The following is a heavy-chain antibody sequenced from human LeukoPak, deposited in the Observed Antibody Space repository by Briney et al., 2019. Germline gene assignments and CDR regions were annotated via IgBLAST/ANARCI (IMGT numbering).Heavy chain of an antibody. V-gene: IGHV4-59*01. Sequence: SETLSLTCTVSGGSISSYYWSWIRQPPGKGLEWIGYIYYSGSTNYNPSLKSRVTISVDTSKNQFSLKLSSVTAADTAVYYCAGRRGRDAFDIWGQGTMVTVSS. CDR2: IYYSGST. J-gene: IGHJ3*02. CDR1: GGSISSYY. CDR3: AGRRGRDAFDI.